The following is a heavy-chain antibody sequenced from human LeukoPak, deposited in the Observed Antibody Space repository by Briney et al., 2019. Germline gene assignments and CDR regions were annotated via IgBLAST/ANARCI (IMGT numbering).Heavy chain of an antibody. V-gene: IGHV3-23*01. Sequence: GGSLRLSCAASRFTFSSYAMSWVRQAPGRGLEWVSAISGSGGSTYYADSVKGRFAISRDNSKNTLYLQMNSLRAEDTAVYYCAKDPTRIQLWLDYWGQGTLVTVSS. CDR2: ISGSGGST. D-gene: IGHD5-18*01. CDR1: RFTFSSYA. CDR3: AKDPTRIQLWLDY. J-gene: IGHJ4*02.